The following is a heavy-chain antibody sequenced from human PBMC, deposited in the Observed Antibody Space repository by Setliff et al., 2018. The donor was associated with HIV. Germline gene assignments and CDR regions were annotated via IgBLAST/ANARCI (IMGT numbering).Heavy chain of an antibody. CDR3: ASFYGDYGY. V-gene: IGHV3-48*02. CDR2: IGSSNHGI. CDR1: GFNFKTYG. Sequence: GSLKISCAASGFNFKTYGMTWVRQAPGKGLDWVAHIGSSNHGIHYTASVQGRFTVSRDNANNLLFLQMNNLRDEDTAVYYCASFYGDYGYWGHGTQVTVSS. J-gene: IGHJ4*01. D-gene: IGHD3-10*01.